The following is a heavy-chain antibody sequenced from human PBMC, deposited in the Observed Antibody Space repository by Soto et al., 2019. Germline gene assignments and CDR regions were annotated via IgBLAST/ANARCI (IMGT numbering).Heavy chain of an antibody. V-gene: IGHV2-5*02. CDR3: ARGFYTYTGYFDY. Sequence: QITLEESGPTLVKPTQTLTLTCTFSGFSLGTGVGVGWIRQPPGKALEWLALIYWDDDKRYSPSLKTRLTITKDTSNNQVVLTMTNMDPEDTATYYCARGFYTYTGYFDYWGQGTLVTVSS. CDR2: IYWDDDK. J-gene: IGHJ4*02. D-gene: IGHD3-3*01. CDR1: GFSLGTGVG.